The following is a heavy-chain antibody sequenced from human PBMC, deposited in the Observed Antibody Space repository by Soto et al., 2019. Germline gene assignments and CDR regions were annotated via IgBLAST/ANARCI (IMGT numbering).Heavy chain of an antibody. CDR1: GYTFTNYA. V-gene: IGHV1-18*01. CDR3: ARDSQYSTSWQRFDS. Sequence: QVQLVQSGGELKKPGASVKVSCKASGYTFTNYAISWVRQAPGRGLEWMGWVNTYNGNPNYAQIFQGRVTMTTDTSTGTAYMELRSLKSDDSAIYYGARDSQYSTSWQRFDSWGQGTRVTVSS. CDR2: VNTYNGNP. J-gene: IGHJ4*02. D-gene: IGHD6-13*01.